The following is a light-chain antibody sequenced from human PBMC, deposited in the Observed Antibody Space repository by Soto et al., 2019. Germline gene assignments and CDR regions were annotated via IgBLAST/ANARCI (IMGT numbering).Light chain of an antibody. V-gene: IGKV3-11*01. J-gene: IGKJ5*01. CDR1: QSISSN. CDR2: DAS. CDR3: QQRQYWPPIT. Sequence: EIVMTQSPATLSVSPGERATLSCRASQSISSNLAWYQHKLGQAPRLLIYDASNRAAGIPARFSGSGSGTDFTLTISSLEPEDFAIYYCQQRQYWPPITFGQGTRLEIK.